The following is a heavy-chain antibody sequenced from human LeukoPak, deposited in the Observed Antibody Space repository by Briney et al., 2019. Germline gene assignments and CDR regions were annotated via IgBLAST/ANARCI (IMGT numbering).Heavy chain of an antibody. J-gene: IGHJ5*02. CDR3: ARITTGSTGTRSPVSGYVRA. D-gene: IGHD5-12*01. V-gene: IGHV1-2*02. Sequence: GASVKVSCKASGYTFTGYYMHWVRQAPGQGLEWMGWINPNSGGTNYAQKFQGRVTMTRDTSISTAYMELSRLRSDDTAVYYCARITTGSTGTRSPVSGYVRAWGQGTLVTVSS. CDR2: INPNSGGT. CDR1: GYTFTGYY.